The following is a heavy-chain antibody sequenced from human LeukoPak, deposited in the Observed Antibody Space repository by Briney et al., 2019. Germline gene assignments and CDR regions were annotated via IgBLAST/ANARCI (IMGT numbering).Heavy chain of an antibody. J-gene: IGHJ4*02. D-gene: IGHD1/OR15-1a*01. CDR1: GFTFSNHA. CDR2: IKQDGSAQ. V-gene: IGHV3-7*04. CDR3: ARWSNNIDF. Sequence: GGSLRLSCAASGFTFSNHAMNWVRQAPGKGLEWVANIKQDGSAQYHVDSVKGRFTISRDNANNSLYLQMNSLRPEDTAVYYCARWSNNIDFWGQGTLVTVSS.